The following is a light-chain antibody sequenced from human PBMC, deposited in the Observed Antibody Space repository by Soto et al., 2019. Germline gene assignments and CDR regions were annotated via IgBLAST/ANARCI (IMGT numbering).Light chain of an antibody. V-gene: IGKV3-11*01. J-gene: IGKJ5*01. CDR1: QSVSSY. CDR3: QQRSNWPLIT. Sequence: EIVLTQSPATLSLSPGERATLSCRASQSVSSYLAWYQQKPGQAPRLLIYDASNRATDIPARFSGSGSGTDFTLTISSLEPEDFAVSFCQQRSNWPLITFGQGTRLEIK. CDR2: DAS.